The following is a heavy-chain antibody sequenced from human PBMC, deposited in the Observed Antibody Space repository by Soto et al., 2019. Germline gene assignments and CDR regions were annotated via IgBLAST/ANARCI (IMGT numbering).Heavy chain of an antibody. CDR1: GYTFTGYY. D-gene: IGHD2-15*01. V-gene: IGHV1-2*04. Sequence: ASVKVSCKASGYTFTGYYMHWVRQAPGQGLEWMGWINPNSGGTNYAQKVQGWVTMTRGTSISTGYMELSRLRSDDTAVYYCARAGYCSGGSCYEYYDYGMDVWGQGTTVTVSS. CDR2: INPNSGGT. J-gene: IGHJ6*02. CDR3: ARAGYCSGGSCYEYYDYGMDV.